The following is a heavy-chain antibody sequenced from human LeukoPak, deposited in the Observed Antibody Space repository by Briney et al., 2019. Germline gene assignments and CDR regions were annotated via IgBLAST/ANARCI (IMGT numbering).Heavy chain of an antibody. J-gene: IGHJ4*02. CDR3: ARGYYGSGSYYRGFDY. CDR1: GFTFSSYA. Sequence: GASLRLSCAASGFTFSSYAMSWVRQAPGKGLEWVSAISGSGGSTYYADSVKGRFTISRDNSKNTLYLQMNSLRAEDTAVYYCARGYYGSGSYYRGFDYWGQGTLVTVSS. V-gene: IGHV3-23*01. CDR2: ISGSGGST. D-gene: IGHD3-10*01.